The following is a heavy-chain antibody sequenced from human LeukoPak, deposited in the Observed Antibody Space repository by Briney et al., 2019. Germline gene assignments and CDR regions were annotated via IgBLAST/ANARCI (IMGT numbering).Heavy chain of an antibody. CDR3: ARGILPGYYFS. CDR2: INHSGST. V-gene: IGHV4-34*01. CDR1: GGSFSGYY. J-gene: IGHJ5*02. Sequence: SETLSLTCAVYGGSFSGYYWSWIRQPPGKGLEWIGEINHSGSTNYNPSLKSRVTISVDTSKNQFSLKLSSVTAADTAVYYCARGILPGYYFSWGQGPLVTVSS. D-gene: IGHD3-9*01.